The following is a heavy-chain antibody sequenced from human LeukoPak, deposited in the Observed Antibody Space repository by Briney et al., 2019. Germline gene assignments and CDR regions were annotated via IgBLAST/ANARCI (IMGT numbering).Heavy chain of an antibody. V-gene: IGHV4-59*12. CDR1: SGSLSSDY. Sequence: SETLSLTCTVSSGSLSSDYWNWLRQPPGKGLEYIGYLSYSGSSNYNPSLKSRVTISVGASKNQFSLKLSSVTAADTAVYYCARGGSSTSWGQGTLVTVSS. CDR3: ARGGSSTS. J-gene: IGHJ4*02. D-gene: IGHD2-2*01. CDR2: LSYSGSS.